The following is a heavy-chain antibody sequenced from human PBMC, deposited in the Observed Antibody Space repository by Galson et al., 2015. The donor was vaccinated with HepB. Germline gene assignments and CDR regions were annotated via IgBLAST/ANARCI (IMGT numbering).Heavy chain of an antibody. Sequence: SLRLSCAASGFTFASSGMSWVRQPPGKGLEWIGEIYQSGTTNYNPSLKSRVTISIDKSKNQFSLKLTSVTAADTAVYYCANLGYCGTDDCHSVYWSQGTLVTVSS. D-gene: IGHD2-2*01. CDR2: IYQSGTT. CDR3: ANLGYCGTDDCHSVY. CDR1: GFTFASSGM. J-gene: IGHJ4*01. V-gene: IGHV4-4*02.